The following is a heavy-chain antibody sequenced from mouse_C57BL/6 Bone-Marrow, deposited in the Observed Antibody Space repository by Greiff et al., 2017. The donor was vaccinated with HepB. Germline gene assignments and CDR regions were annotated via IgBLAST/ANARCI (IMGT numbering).Heavy chain of an antibody. CDR3: TREGWLLRGDY. J-gene: IGHJ2*01. CDR2: ISSGGDYI. Sequence: EVKLVESGEGLVKPGGSLKLSCAASGFTFSSYAMSWVRQTPEKRLEWVAYISSGGDYIYYADTVKGRFTISRDNARNTLYLQMSSLKSEDTAMYYCTREGWLLRGDYWGQGTTLTVSS. D-gene: IGHD2-3*01. V-gene: IGHV5-9-1*02. CDR1: GFTFSSYA.